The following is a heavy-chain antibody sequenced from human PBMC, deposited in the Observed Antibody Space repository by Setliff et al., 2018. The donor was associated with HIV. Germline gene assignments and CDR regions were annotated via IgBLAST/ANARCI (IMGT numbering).Heavy chain of an antibody. Sequence: LSLACTVSGDSVSSRSYYWSWIRQPPGEGLEWTGYIYYSGSTNYNPSLKSRVTISVDTSKNHFSLKLRSVTAADTAVYYCAQLGMVDDFDYWGQGTLVTVSS. CDR2: IYYSGST. CDR3: AQLGMVDDFDY. CDR1: GDSVSSRSYY. V-gene: IGHV4-61*03. J-gene: IGHJ4*02. D-gene: IGHD1-1*01.